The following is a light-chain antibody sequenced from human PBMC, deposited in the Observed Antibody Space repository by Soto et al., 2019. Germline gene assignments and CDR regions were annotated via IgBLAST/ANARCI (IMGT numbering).Light chain of an antibody. CDR2: AAS. J-gene: IGKJ5*01. Sequence: DIPMPQSPSSLSASVGDRVTITCRASQTIYSNLNWYQQKPGKAPNLLIYAASSLESGVPARFSGSGSGTHFTLTITGLQPEDFATYYCQQTYSSLPITFGQGTRLEI. V-gene: IGKV1-39*01. CDR3: QQTYSSLPIT. CDR1: QTIYSN.